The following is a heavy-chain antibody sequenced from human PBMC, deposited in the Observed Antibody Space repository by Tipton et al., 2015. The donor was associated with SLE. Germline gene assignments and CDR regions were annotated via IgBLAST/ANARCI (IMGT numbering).Heavy chain of an antibody. CDR2: IGVSGDT. V-gene: IGHV3-13*01. CDR1: GFSFSGHD. CDR3: ARGGRSSWHLDL. Sequence: SLRLSCAASGFSFSGHDMHWVRQAPGKGLEWVSAIGVSGDTFYTDSVKGRFTISKENAKNSLYLQMKSLRAGDTAVYYCARGGRSSWHLDLWGQGTLVTVSS. J-gene: IGHJ4*02. D-gene: IGHD6-13*01.